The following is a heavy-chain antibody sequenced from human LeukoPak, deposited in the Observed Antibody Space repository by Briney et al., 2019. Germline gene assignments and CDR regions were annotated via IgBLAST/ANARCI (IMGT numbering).Heavy chain of an antibody. J-gene: IGHJ3*02. D-gene: IGHD1-26*01. CDR2: IIPIFGTA. Sequence: SVKVSCKASGGTFSSYAISWVRQAPGQGLEWMGGIIPIFGTANYAQKFQGRVTITADESTSTAYMELSSLRSEDTAVYCCARVGVYSGSYYLSLTPDHDAFDIWGQGTMVTVSS. CDR1: GGTFSSYA. CDR3: ARVGVYSGSYYLSLTPDHDAFDI. V-gene: IGHV1-69*01.